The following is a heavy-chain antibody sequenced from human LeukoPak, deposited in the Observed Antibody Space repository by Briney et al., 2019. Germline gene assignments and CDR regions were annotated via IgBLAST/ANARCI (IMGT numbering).Heavy chain of an antibody. CDR1: GFTCSTYT. CDR2: ITVSSTT. Sequence: PGGSLRLSCAASGFTCSTYTMNWVRQAPGKGLEWLAYITVSSTTYYADSVQGRFTISRDNAKNSLYLQMNSLRDEDTAVYYCARGDTLSDLDAFVIWGQGTMVSVSP. J-gene: IGHJ3*02. CDR3: ARGDTLSDLDAFVI. V-gene: IGHV3-48*02.